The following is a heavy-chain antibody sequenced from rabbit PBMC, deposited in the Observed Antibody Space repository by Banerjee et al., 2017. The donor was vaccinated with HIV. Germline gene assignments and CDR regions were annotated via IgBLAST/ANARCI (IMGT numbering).Heavy chain of an antibody. V-gene: IGHV1S45*01. CDR2: IYTGSSGST. Sequence: EESGGDLVKPEGSLTLTCTASGFSFSSSYWICWVRQAPGKGLEWIGCIYTGSSGSTYYASWAKGRFTISKTSSTTVTLQMTSLTAADTATYFCARDIPYASSSGYYYYYGMDLWGPGTLVTVS. D-gene: IGHD1-1*01. CDR1: GFSFSSSYW. J-gene: IGHJ6*01. CDR3: ARDIPYASSSGYYYYYGMDL.